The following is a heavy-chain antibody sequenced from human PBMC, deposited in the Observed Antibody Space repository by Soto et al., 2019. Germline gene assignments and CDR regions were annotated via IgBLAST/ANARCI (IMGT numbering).Heavy chain of an antibody. CDR3: ARMQTHYYDSSGYPQLYYYYGMDV. CDR1: GGSISSGGYY. Sequence: PSETLSLTCTVSGGSISSGGYYWSWIRQHPGKGLEWIGYIYYSGSTYYNPSLKSRVTISVDTSKNQFSLKLSSVTAADTAVYYCARMQTHYYDSSGYPQLYYYYGMDVWGQGTTVTVSS. CDR2: IYYSGST. V-gene: IGHV4-31*03. D-gene: IGHD3-22*01. J-gene: IGHJ6*02.